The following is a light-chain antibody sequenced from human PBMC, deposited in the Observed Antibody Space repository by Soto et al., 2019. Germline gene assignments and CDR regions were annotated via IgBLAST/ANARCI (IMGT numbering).Light chain of an antibody. CDR1: SSDIGAWDY. CDR3: SSHTTTDSHV. CDR2: DVS. J-gene: IGLJ1*01. Sequence: QSALTQPASVSGSPGQSIAISCTGTSSDIGAWDYVSWYQQHPGKAPKLMIYDVSNRPSGVSNRFSGSKSGYTASLTISGLRPEDEADYYCSSHTTTDSHVFGTGTKVTVL. V-gene: IGLV2-14*01.